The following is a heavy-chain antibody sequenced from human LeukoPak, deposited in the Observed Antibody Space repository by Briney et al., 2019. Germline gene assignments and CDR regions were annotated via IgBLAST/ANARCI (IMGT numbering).Heavy chain of an antibody. CDR1: GFTFSSYA. D-gene: IGHD6-13*01. Sequence: PGGSLRLSCAASGFTFSSYAMHWVRQAPGKGLEWVAVISYDGSNKYYADSVKGRFTISRDNSKNTLYLQMNSLRAEDTAVYYCARLTGWYSSSWYGTPAGTIDYWGQGTLVTVSS. CDR2: ISYDGSNK. J-gene: IGHJ4*02. CDR3: ARLTGWYSSSWYGTPAGTIDY. V-gene: IGHV3-30-3*01.